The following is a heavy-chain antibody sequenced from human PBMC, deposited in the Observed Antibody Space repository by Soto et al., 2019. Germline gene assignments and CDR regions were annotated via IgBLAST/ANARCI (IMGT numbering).Heavy chain of an antibody. CDR2: ISSSSSYI. D-gene: IGHD5-18*01. CDR1: GFTFSSYS. V-gene: IGHV3-21*01. Sequence: EVQLVEAGGGLVKPGGSLRLSCAASGFTFSSYSMNWVRQAPGKGLEWVSSISSSSSYIYYADSVKGRFTISRDNDKNSLYLQMNSLRAEDTAVYYCARDQPGYSYGYGLGYWGQGTLVTVSS. CDR3: ARDQPGYSYGYGLGY. J-gene: IGHJ4*02.